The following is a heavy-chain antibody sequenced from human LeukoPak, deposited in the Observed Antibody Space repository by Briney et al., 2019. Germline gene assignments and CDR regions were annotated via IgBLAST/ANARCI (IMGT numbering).Heavy chain of an antibody. CDR2: IYNSGST. CDR3: AGGYKYAYYNYYYMDV. V-gene: IGHV4-59*01. Sequence: GSLRLSCAASGFTFSSYAMSWIRQPPGKGLEWIGYIYNSGSTNCNPSLKSRVTISVDTSKNQFSLKLSSVTAADTAVYYCAGGYKYAYYNYYYMDVWGKGTTVTVSS. CDR1: GFTFSSYA. D-gene: IGHD5-24*01. J-gene: IGHJ6*03.